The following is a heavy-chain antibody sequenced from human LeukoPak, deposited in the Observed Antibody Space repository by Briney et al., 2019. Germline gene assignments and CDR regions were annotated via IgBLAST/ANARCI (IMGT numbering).Heavy chain of an antibody. CDR2: IYSGGST. Sequence: GGSLRLSCAASGFTVSSNYMGWVRQAPGKGLEGFSVIYSGGSTYYADSVKGRFTIFRVNSKNTQYLQMNSLRAEGTAVYYCARDPPNWNDGMDVWGQGTTVTVSS. D-gene: IGHD1-1*01. J-gene: IGHJ6*02. CDR1: GFTVSSNY. CDR3: ARDPPNWNDGMDV. V-gene: IGHV3-66*01.